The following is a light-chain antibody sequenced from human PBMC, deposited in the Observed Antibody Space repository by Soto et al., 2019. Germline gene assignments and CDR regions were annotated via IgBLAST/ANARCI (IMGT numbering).Light chain of an antibody. Sequence: DIVMTQSPDSLAVSLGERATINCKSSQSVSYSSNNKNYLAWYQHKPGQPPKLLIYWASTRESGVPDRFSGSGSGTDFTLTISSLQAEDVAVYYCQQYYSTLTFGQGTKLEIK. J-gene: IGKJ2*01. V-gene: IGKV4-1*01. CDR2: WAS. CDR1: QSVSYSSNNKNY. CDR3: QQYYSTLT.